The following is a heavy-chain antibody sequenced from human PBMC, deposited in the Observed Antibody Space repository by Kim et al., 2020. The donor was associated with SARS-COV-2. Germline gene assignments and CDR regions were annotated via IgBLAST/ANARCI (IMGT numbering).Heavy chain of an antibody. D-gene: IGHD3-9*01. Sequence: GGSLRLSCEASGFTFSSYAMSWVRQAPGKGLEWVTGIRGRGGNTYYADSVKGRFTISGDNSKHTLYLQMDSLRADDSAIYYCAKEGGDLLTGFDYWGQGTLVTVSS. CDR2: IRGRGGNT. J-gene: IGHJ4*02. CDR3: AKEGGDLLTGFDY. V-gene: IGHV3-23*01. CDR1: GFTFSSYA.